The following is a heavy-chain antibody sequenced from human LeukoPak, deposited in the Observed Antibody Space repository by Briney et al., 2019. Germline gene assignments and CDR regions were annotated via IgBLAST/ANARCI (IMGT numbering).Heavy chain of an antibody. CDR3: ARAATTSMVAFDY. V-gene: IGHV3-48*01. Sequence: GGSLRLSCAASGFTFSDHGMHWVRQAPGKGLEWVSYISDSGSTIYYADSVKGRFTISRDNSKNSLYLQMNSLRAEDTAMYYCARAATTSMVAFDYWGQGTLVTVSS. CDR1: GFTFSDHG. J-gene: IGHJ4*02. CDR2: ISDSGSTI. D-gene: IGHD2-15*01.